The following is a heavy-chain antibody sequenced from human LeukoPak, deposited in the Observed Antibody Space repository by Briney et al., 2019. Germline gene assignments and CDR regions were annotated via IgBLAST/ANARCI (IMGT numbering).Heavy chain of an antibody. D-gene: IGHD7-27*01. J-gene: IGHJ4*02. Sequence: PSETLSLTCTVSGGSISSYYWSWIRQPPGKGLEWIGYIYYSGSTNYNPSLKSRVTISVDTSKNQFSLKLSSVTAADTAVYYCARDPSRSSNWVDYWGQGTLVTVSS. CDR1: GGSISSYY. CDR2: IYYSGST. V-gene: IGHV4-59*12. CDR3: ARDPSRSSNWVDY.